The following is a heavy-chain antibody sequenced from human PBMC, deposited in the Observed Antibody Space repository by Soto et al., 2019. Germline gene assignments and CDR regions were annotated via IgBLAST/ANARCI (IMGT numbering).Heavy chain of an antibody. D-gene: IGHD6-19*01. Sequence: PGGSLRLSCAASGFTFSDYYISWIRQAPGKGLEWVSYITSSGSTIYYADSVKGRFTISRDNAKNSLYLQMNRLRAEDTAVYSCARENGQWVAADNWGQRTLVTVCS. J-gene: IGHJ4*02. V-gene: IGHV3-11*01. CDR3: ARENGQWVAADN. CDR2: ITSSGSTI. CDR1: GFTFSDYY.